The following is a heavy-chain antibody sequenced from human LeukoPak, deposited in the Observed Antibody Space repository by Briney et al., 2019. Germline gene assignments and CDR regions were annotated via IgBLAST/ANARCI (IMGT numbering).Heavy chain of an antibody. Sequence: GESLKISCKGSGYSFTSYWIGWVRQMPGKGLEWMGIIYPGDSDTRYSPSFQVQVTIAADKSVSTAYLQWSSLKASDTAMYYCARRDVDDSSGYYYGFFDYWGQGTLVTVSS. D-gene: IGHD3-22*01. J-gene: IGHJ4*02. CDR1: GYSFTSYW. V-gene: IGHV5-51*03. CDR2: IYPGDSDT. CDR3: ARRDVDDSSGYYYGFFDY.